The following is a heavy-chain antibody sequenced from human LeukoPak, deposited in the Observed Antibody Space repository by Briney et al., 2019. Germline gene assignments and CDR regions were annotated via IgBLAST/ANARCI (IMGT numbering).Heavy chain of an antibody. J-gene: IGHJ4*02. CDR1: GFAFSESY. D-gene: IGHD2-15*01. CDR2: IYSGGST. CDR3: ARETSKGSDY. Sequence: GGSLRLSCAASGFAFSESYMSWVRQAPGKGLEWVSVIYSGGSTYYADSVKGRFTISRDNSKNTLYLQMNSLRAEDTAVYYCARETSKGSDYWGQGTLVTVSS. V-gene: IGHV3-66*02.